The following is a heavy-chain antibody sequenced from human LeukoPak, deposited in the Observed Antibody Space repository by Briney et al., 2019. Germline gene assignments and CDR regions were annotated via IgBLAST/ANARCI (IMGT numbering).Heavy chain of an antibody. D-gene: IGHD3-16*01. CDR3: ARGLRKGRYFDY. CDR2: ISGSGTTM. CDR1: GFXFSDYE. V-gene: IGHV3-48*03. Sequence: GGSLRLSCAASGFXFSDYEMNWLRQAPGKGLEWVSYISGSGTTMYYADSVRGRFTISRDNAENSLYLQTNSLRAEDTAIYYCARGLRKGRYFDYWGQGTLVTVSS. J-gene: IGHJ4*02.